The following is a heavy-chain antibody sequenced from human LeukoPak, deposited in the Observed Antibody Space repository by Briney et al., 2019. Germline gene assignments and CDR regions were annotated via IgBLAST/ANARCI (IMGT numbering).Heavy chain of an antibody. D-gene: IGHD3-10*01. CDR3: AKDYGSGKGAERSEGYWYFDL. Sequence: PGGSLRLSCAASGFTFSSYGMHWVRQAPGKGLEWVAFIRYDGSNKYYADSVKGRFTISRDNSKNTLYLQMNSLRAEDTAVYYCAKDYGSGKGAERSEGYWYFDLWGRGTLVTVSS. J-gene: IGHJ2*01. V-gene: IGHV3-30*02. CDR1: GFTFSSYG. CDR2: IRYDGSNK.